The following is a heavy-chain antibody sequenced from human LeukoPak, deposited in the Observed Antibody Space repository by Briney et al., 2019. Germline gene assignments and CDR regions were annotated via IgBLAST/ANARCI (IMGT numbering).Heavy chain of an antibody. CDR1: GFIVSSNY. Sequence: TGGSLRPSCAVSGFIVSSNYMTWVRQAPGKGLEWVSVIYSGGRTYYADSVKGRFTTSRDNAKNSLFLQMNSLRDEDTAVYYCARDGALSVGAFDIWGQGTMVTVSS. J-gene: IGHJ3*02. CDR2: IYSGGRT. V-gene: IGHV3-66*01. CDR3: ARDGALSVGAFDI. D-gene: IGHD1-26*01.